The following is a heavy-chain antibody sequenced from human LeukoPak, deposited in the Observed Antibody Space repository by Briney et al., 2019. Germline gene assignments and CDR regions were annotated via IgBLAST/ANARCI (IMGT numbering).Heavy chain of an antibody. CDR2: INWNSGSI. D-gene: IGHD1-1*01. Sequence: GGSLRLSCAASGFTFDGYAMHWVRQVPGKGLEWVSGINWNSGSIGYADSVKGRFTISRDNAKNSLYLQMGSLRVEDTAVYYCARMGGSNWNREINWFDPWGQGTLVTVSS. CDR3: ARMGGSNWNREINWFDP. J-gene: IGHJ5*02. V-gene: IGHV3-9*01. CDR1: GFTFDGYA.